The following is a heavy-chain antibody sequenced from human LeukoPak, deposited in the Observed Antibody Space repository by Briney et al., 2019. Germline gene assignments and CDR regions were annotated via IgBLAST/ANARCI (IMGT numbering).Heavy chain of an antibody. CDR3: ARGGALDYDSSGYSYDMDV. CDR1: GFTFGDYA. D-gene: IGHD3-22*01. J-gene: IGHJ6*02. V-gene: IGHV3-49*03. Sequence: PGGSLRLSCAASGFTFGDYAMSWFRQAPGKGLEWVGFIRSKAYGGTTEYAASVNGRFTISRDDSKSIAYLQMNSLKIEDTAVYYCARGGALDYDSSGYSYDMDVWGQGTTVTVSS. CDR2: IRSKAYGGTT.